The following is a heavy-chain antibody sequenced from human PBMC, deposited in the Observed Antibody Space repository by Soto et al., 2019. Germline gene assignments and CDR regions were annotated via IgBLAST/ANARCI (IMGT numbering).Heavy chain of an antibody. V-gene: IGHV3-48*02. CDR3: ARDAYSGSYYLISWFDP. D-gene: IGHD1-26*01. J-gene: IGHJ5*02. Sequence: GGSLRLSCAASGFTFSSYSMNWVRQAPGKGLEWVSYISSSSSTIYYADSVKGRFTISRDNAKNSLYLQMNSLRDEDTAVYYCARDAYSGSYYLISWFDPWGQGTLVTVSS. CDR1: GFTFSSYS. CDR2: ISSSSSTI.